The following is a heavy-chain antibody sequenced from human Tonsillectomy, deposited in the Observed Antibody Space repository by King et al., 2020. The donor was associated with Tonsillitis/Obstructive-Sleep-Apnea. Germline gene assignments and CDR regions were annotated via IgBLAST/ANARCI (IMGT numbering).Heavy chain of an antibody. Sequence: VQLVESGGDLVQPGGSLRLSCAASGFKFSDHYMDWVRQAPGKGLEWVARSRNKANNYITVYAASVKGRFTISRDEAKTSLYLQMNSLKTEDTALYYCVREGVVVAAVFDYWGQGSLVTVSS. V-gene: IGHV3-72*01. CDR1: GFKFSDHY. D-gene: IGHD2-15*01. J-gene: IGHJ4*02. CDR3: VREGVVVAAVFDY. CDR2: SRNKANNYIT.